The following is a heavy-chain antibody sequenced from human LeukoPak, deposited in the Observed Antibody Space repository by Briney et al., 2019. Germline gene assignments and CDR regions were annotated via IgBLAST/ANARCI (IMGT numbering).Heavy chain of an antibody. D-gene: IGHD2-2*01. Sequence: SVKVSCKASGGTFSSYAISWVRQAPGQGLEWMGGIIPIFGTANYAQKFQGRVTITADESTSTAYMELSGLRSEDTAVYYCARGYCSSTSCPFDYWGQGTLVTVSS. CDR3: ARGYCSSTSCPFDY. J-gene: IGHJ4*02. V-gene: IGHV1-69*13. CDR2: IIPIFGTA. CDR1: GGTFSSYA.